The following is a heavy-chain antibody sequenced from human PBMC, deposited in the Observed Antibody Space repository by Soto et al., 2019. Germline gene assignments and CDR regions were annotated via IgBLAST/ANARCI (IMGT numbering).Heavy chain of an antibody. CDR1: GYTFTGCY. Sequence: ASVKVSCKASGYTFTGCYMHWVRQAPGQGLEWMGWINPNSGGTNYAQKFQGWVTMTRDTSISTAYMELSRLRSDDTAVYYCARDATVQLERQGVDYYYYYYMDVWGKGTTVTVSS. J-gene: IGHJ6*03. D-gene: IGHD1-1*01. V-gene: IGHV1-2*04. CDR2: INPNSGGT. CDR3: ARDATVQLERQGVDYYYYYYMDV.